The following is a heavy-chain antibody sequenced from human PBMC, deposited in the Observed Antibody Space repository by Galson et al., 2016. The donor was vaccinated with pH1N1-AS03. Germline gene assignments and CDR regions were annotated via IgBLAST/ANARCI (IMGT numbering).Heavy chain of an antibody. Sequence: SVKVSCKASGYTFSNYGITWVRQAPGQGLQWMGWIKNNNDNTIYGQNFQGRVTLTTDPSTSTAYMELKNLRSDDTGVYYCARAFEEYLLRDYSSVFDSWGQGTLVTVSS. V-gene: IGHV1-18*01. D-gene: IGHD2/OR15-2a*01. CDR2: IKNNNDNT. J-gene: IGHJ4*02. CDR1: GYTFSNYG. CDR3: ARAFEEYLLRDYSSVFDS.